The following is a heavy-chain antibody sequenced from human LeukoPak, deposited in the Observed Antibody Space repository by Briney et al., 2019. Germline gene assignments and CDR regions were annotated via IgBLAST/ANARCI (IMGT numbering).Heavy chain of an antibody. CDR3: ARGLRYARS. D-gene: IGHD3-9*01. CDR1: GRSFGGYY. J-gene: IGHJ4*02. CDR2: INHSGST. V-gene: IGHV4-34*01. Sequence: SETLSLTCAVYGRSFGGYYWSWIRQPPGKGLEWIGEINHSGSTNYNPSLKSRVTISVDTSKNQFSLKLSSVTAADTAVYYCARGLRYARSWGQGTLVTVSS.